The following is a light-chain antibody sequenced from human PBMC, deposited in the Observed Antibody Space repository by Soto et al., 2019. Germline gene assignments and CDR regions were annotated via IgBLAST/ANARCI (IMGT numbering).Light chain of an antibody. CDR1: SSDVGGYNY. CDR3: SSYTSSSTPHYV. CDR2: EVS. J-gene: IGLJ1*01. V-gene: IGLV2-14*01. Sequence: QSVLTQPPSVSGAPGQRVTISCTGSSSDVGGYNYVSWYQQHPGKAPKLMIYEVSNRPSGVSNRFSGSKSGNMASLTISGLQAEDEADYYCSSYTSSSTPHYVFGTGTKVTVL.